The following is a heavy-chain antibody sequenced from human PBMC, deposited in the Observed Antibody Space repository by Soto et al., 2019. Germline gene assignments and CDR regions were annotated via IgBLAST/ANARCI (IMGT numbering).Heavy chain of an antibody. Sequence: LRLSFAASGFTVSSNYMSWVRQSPGKGLEWVSVSYSGGSTYYADSVKGRFTISRDNSKNTLYLQMNSLRVEDTAVYYCARAVIEGYYDSSPYYFDYWGQGTLVTVSS. CDR3: ARAVIEGYYDSSPYYFDY. V-gene: IGHV3-53*01. J-gene: IGHJ4*02. CDR1: GFTVSSNY. D-gene: IGHD3-22*01. CDR2: SYSGGST.